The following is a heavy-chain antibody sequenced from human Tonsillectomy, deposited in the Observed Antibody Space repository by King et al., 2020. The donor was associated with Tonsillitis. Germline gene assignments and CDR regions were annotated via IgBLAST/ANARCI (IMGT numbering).Heavy chain of an antibody. Sequence: VQLVESGGGLVQPGGSLRLSCATSGFTFSKYWMNWFRQVPGKGLEWVANINQDGSETNYVDSVKGRFTTSRDNAKNSLYLQMSSLRAEDTAVYFCATDRASDTPTRFDHWGQGTLVTVSS. CDR1: GFTFSKYW. CDR2: INQDGSET. J-gene: IGHJ4*02. CDR3: ATDRASDTPTRFDH. V-gene: IGHV3-7*01. D-gene: IGHD5-18*01.